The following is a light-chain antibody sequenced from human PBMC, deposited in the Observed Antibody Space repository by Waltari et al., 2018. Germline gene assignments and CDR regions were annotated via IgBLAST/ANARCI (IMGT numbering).Light chain of an antibody. J-gene: IGKJ5*01. CDR3: QQHYSTPT. Sequence: IVITQSPDSLAVSLGERATINCRSSQSVLSSSNNKNYVAWYQKKPGQPPKLLISWASARQYGVPDRFSGSGSGTDFTLTISSLQAEDVAVYHCQQHYSTPTFAQGTRLEIK. CDR2: WAS. V-gene: IGKV4-1*01. CDR1: QSVLSSSNNKNY.